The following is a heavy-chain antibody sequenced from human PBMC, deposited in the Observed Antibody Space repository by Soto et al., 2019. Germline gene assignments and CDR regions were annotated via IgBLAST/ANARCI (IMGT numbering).Heavy chain of an antibody. D-gene: IGHD6-19*01. CDR2: ISWNSGSI. J-gene: IGHJ4*02. Sequence: EVQLVESGGGLVQPGRSLRLSCAASGFTFDDYAMHWVRQAPGKGLEWVSGISWNSGSIGYADSVKGRFTISRDNAKNSLYLQMNSLRAEDRGLYYCAKDRLSGIAVAGIMDYWGQGTLVTVSS. V-gene: IGHV3-9*01. CDR1: GFTFDDYA. CDR3: AKDRLSGIAVAGIMDY.